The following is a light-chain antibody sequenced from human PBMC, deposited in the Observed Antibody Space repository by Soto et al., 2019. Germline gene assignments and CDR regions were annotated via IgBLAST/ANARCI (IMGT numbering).Light chain of an antibody. CDR1: HDIGNS. J-gene: IGKJ2*01. CDR2: EAS. V-gene: IGKV1-33*01. CDR3: QQYDDLPYT. Sequence: DIQMTQSPSSLSASVGDRITITCRASHDIGNSLNWYQQKPGKAPNLLIYEASTLETGVPSRVSGSGSGTDFTFTISSLQPEDIATYYCQQYDDLPYTFGQGTKLEIK.